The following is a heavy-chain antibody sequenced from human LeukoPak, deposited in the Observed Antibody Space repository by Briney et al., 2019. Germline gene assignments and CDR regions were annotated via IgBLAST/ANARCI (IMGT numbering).Heavy chain of an antibody. V-gene: IGHV4-34*01. CDR2: INHSGST. J-gene: IGHJ4*02. CDR3: ARSIYGSGSYYRRSRHFDY. Sequence: PSETLSLTCAVYGGSFSGYYWSWIRQPPGKGLEWIGEINHSGSTNYNPSLKSRVTISVDTSKNQFSLKLSSVTAADTAVYYCARSIYGSGSYYRRSRHFDYWGQGTLVTVSS. D-gene: IGHD3-10*01. CDR1: GGSFSGYY.